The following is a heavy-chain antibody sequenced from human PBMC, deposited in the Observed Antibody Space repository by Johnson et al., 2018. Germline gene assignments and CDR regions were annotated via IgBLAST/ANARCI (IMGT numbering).Heavy chain of an antibody. Sequence: VQLVQSGGTLVQSGRSLRLSCAASGFTLGDYAMFWVRQTPGKGLEWVSGVSAKSTNIGYADSVKGRFPISRDNAKNSLYLEMNSLGTEETALYYCAKGRFGDRDYYNNGIDVWGQGTTVTV. V-gene: IGHV3-9*01. CDR3: AKGRFGDRDYYNNGIDV. CDR2: VSAKSTNI. CDR1: GFTLGDYA. J-gene: IGHJ6*02. D-gene: IGHD3-16*01.